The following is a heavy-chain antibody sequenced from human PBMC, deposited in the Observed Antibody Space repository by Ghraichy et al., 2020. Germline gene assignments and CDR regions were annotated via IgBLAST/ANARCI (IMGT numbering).Heavy chain of an antibody. D-gene: IGHD3-10*01. Sequence: GESLNISCVASGFTFSNFAMTWVRQAPGKGLEWVAATSASGANTYFADSVKGRFTLSRDNSANSLSLQMNSLRAEDTAVYYCAKDDVVRGSYFDLWGQGTRVTVSP. CDR3: AKDDVVRGSYFDL. CDR2: TSASGANT. J-gene: IGHJ4*02. V-gene: IGHV3-23*01. CDR1: GFTFSNFA.